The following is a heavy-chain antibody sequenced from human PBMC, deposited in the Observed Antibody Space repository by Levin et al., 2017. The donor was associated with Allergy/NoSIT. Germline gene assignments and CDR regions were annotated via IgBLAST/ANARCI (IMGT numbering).Heavy chain of an antibody. CDR3: ARGAKDWELTVRADY. CDR2: IGPSGSPF. D-gene: IGHD3/OR15-3a*01. J-gene: IGHJ4*02. V-gene: IGHV3-11*04. Sequence: GGSLRLSCAASTFKFGDYWMSWIRQAPGKGLEWVAYIGPSGSPFSYADSVKGRFTVSRDTTNNLLFLQMDSLRDEDTAMYFCARGAKDWELTVRADYWGQGTQVTVSS. CDR1: TFKFGDYW.